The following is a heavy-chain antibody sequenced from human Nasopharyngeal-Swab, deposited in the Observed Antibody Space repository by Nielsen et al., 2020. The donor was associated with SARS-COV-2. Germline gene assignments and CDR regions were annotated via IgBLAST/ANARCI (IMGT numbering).Heavy chain of an antibody. Sequence: SETLSLTCTVSGVSITSQYWIWIRQPPGKGLVWIVYISHNSGTSYNPSLKSRVTMFMDTSKNQFSLRLRSVTAADTAVYYCAKEGATGWVDPWGQGTLVTVSS. J-gene: IGHJ5*02. CDR1: GVSITSQY. CDR3: AKEGATGWVDP. V-gene: IGHV4-59*11. CDR2: ISHNSGT.